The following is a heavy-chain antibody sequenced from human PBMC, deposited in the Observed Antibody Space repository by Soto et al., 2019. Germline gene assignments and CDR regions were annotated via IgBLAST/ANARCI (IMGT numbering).Heavy chain of an antibody. V-gene: IGHV1-69*19. D-gene: IGHD3-10*01. CDR3: AREVQVHTPAFVY. CDR1: GGTFNTYA. J-gene: IGHJ4*02. Sequence: QVQLVQSGAEMKKPGSSVKVSCQSSGGTFNTYAMNWVRQAPGQGPEWMGDISPMFGAANYAPKCQGRVTITADESTGTSYMQLSSLTSEDTALYVCAREVQVHTPAFVYWGQGTLVTVSS. CDR2: ISPMFGAA.